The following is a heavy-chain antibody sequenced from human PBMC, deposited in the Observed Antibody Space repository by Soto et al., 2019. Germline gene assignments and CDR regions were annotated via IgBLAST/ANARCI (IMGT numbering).Heavy chain of an antibody. CDR2: IYYSGST. CDR1: GGSISSGDYY. V-gene: IGHV4-30-4*01. J-gene: IGHJ5*02. Sequence: SETLSLTCTVSGGSISSGDYYWSWIRQPPGKGLEWIGYIYYSGSTYCNPSLKSRVTISVDTSKNQFSLKLSSVTAADTAVYYCARELRWYPVSWFDPWGQGTLVTVSS. CDR3: ARELRWYPVSWFDP. D-gene: IGHD4-17*01.